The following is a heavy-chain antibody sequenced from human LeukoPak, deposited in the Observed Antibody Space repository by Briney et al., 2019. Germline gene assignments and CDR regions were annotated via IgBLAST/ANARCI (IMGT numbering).Heavy chain of an antibody. Sequence: SETLSLTCTVSGGSIGTYYWTWIRQPPGKGLEWIGYMYYSGSTNYNPSLKSRVTISLDMSKNQFSLKLSSVTAADTAVYFCAREYGGTVADIWGQGTMVTVSS. V-gene: IGHV4-59*12. CDR3: AREYGGTVADI. CDR2: MYYSGST. CDR1: GGSIGTYY. J-gene: IGHJ3*02. D-gene: IGHD6-19*01.